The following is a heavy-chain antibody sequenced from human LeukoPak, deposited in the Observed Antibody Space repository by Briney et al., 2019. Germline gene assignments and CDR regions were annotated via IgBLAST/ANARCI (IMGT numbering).Heavy chain of an antibody. V-gene: IGHV1-69*01. CDR3: ARVLTIFGVVIPEYYFDY. J-gene: IGHJ4*02. CDR1: GGTFSSYG. D-gene: IGHD3-3*01. CDR2: IIPIFGTA. Sequence: ASVKVSCKASGGTFSSYGISWVRQAPGQGLEWMGGIIPIFGTANYAQKFQGRVTITADESTSTAYMELSSLRSEDTAVYYCARVLTIFGVVIPEYYFDYWGQGTLVTVSS.